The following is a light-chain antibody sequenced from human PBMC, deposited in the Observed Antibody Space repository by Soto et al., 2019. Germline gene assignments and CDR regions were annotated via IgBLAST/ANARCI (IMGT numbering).Light chain of an antibody. V-gene: IGKV1-17*03. J-gene: IGKJ1*01. CDR2: AAS. CDR3: LQHDTLPLT. Sequence: DIQVTQSPSAVSASVGDRVTITCRASQGIGNYLDWFRQKPGKAPRRLIYAASSLQSGVPSRFSGSGSGTEFTLTISSLQPEDFATYYCLQHDTLPLTFGQGTKLDIK. CDR1: QGIGNY.